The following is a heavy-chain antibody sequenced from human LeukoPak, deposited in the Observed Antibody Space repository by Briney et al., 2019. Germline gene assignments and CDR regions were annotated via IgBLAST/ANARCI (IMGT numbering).Heavy chain of an antibody. V-gene: IGHV4-34*01. Sequence: AETLSLTCAVYGGSFSGYYWSWLRQPPGKGLEWIGEINHSGSTNYNPSLKSRVNISIDTSKNQFSLKLSSVTAADTAVYYCARTRYYYNSRSYGAPYYFDYWGQGTLVTVSS. D-gene: IGHD3-10*01. CDR3: ARTRYYYNSRSYGAPYYFDY. CDR2: INHSGST. CDR1: GGSFSGYY. J-gene: IGHJ4*02.